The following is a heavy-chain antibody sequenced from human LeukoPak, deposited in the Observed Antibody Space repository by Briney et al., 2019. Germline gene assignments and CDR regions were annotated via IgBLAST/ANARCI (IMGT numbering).Heavy chain of an antibody. V-gene: IGHV4-59*08. CDR2: IYYSGST. Sequence: PSETLSLTCTVSGGSISSYYWSWIRQPPGKGLEWIGYIYYSGSTNYNPSLKSRVTISVDTSKNQFSLKLSSVTAADTAVYYCARYGTTPFSAFDIWGQGTMVTVSS. CDR3: ARYGTTPFSAFDI. D-gene: IGHD2-2*01. J-gene: IGHJ3*02. CDR1: GGSISSYY.